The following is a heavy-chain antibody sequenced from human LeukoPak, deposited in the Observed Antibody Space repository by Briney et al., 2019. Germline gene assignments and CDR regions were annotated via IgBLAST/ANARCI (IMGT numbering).Heavy chain of an antibody. V-gene: IGHV1-8*01. CDR2: MNPNSGNT. CDR1: GYTFTSYD. CDR3: ARSRMITFGGVTPGEGGDYYYGMDV. J-gene: IGHJ6*02. Sequence: GASVKVSCKASGYTFTSYDINWVRQATGQGLEWMGWMNPNSGNTGYAQKFQGRVTITRDTSASTAYMELSSLRSEDTAVYYCARSRMITFGGVTPGEGGDYYYGMDVWGQGTTVTVSS. D-gene: IGHD3-16*01.